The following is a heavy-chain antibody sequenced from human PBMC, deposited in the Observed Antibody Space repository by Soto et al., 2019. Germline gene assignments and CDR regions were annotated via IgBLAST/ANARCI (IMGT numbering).Heavy chain of an antibody. CDR1: GGSFSCYY. CDR3: ARAVLLWFGEGGLDV. CDR2: INHSGST. Sequence: PSETLSLTCAVFGGSFSCYYWSWIRQPPGRGLEWIGEINHSGSTNYNPSLKSRVTISVDTSKNQFSLKLSSVTAADTAVYYCARAVLLWFGEGGLDVWGQGTTVT. D-gene: IGHD3-10*01. J-gene: IGHJ6*02. V-gene: IGHV4-34*01.